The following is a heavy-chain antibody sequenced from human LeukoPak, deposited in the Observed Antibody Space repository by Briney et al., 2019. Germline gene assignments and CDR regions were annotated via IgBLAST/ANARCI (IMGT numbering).Heavy chain of an antibody. CDR2: ISSSGSTI. Sequence: PGGSLRLTCAASGFTFSSYEMNWVRQAPGKGLEWVSYISSSGSTIYYADSVKGRFTISRDNAKNSLYLQMNSLRAEDTAVYYCAELGITMIGGVWGKGTTVTISS. CDR3: AELGITMIGGV. J-gene: IGHJ6*04. CDR1: GFTFSSYE. D-gene: IGHD3-10*02. V-gene: IGHV3-48*03.